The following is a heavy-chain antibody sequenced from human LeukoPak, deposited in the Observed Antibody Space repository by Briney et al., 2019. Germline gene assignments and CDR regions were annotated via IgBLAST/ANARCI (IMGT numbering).Heavy chain of an antibody. CDR1: GFIFSSYG. CDR2: IRYDGINK. Sequence: GGSLRLSCAASGFIFSSYGMHWVRQAPGKGLEWVTFIRYDGINKYYADPVKGRFTVSRDNSKNTLYLQMNSLRVEDTAVYYCARQIYSSSWYSWDYWGQGTLVTVSS. J-gene: IGHJ4*02. V-gene: IGHV3-30*02. D-gene: IGHD6-13*01. CDR3: ARQIYSSSWYSWDY.